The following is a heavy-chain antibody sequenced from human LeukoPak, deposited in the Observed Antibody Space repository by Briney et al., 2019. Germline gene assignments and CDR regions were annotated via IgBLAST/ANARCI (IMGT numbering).Heavy chain of an antibody. V-gene: IGHV4-59*01. CDR1: GGSISSYY. J-gene: IGHJ4*02. D-gene: IGHD1-26*01. CDR2: IYYSGST. Sequence: SETLSLTCTVSGGSISSYYWSWIRQPPGKGLEWLGYIYYSGSTNYNPSLKSRVTISVDTSKNQFSLKLSSVTAADTAVYYCARDRAGAIDYWGQGTLVTVSS. CDR3: ARDRAGAIDY.